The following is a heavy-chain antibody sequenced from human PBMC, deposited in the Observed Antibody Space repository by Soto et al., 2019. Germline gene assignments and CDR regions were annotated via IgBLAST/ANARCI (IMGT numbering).Heavy chain of an antibody. D-gene: IGHD1-26*01. CDR2: IHSGGSRI. CDR3: ARDRRELRTGLYNALDV. Sequence: GGSLRLSCAASGFTFSTYHMNWVRQAPGKGLEWVSYIHSGGSRIYYADSVKGRFTISRDNAKNSLYLQMNSLRAEDTAVYYCARDRRELRTGLYNALDVWGQGTTVTVSS. CDR1: GFTFSTYH. J-gene: IGHJ6*02. V-gene: IGHV3-48*03.